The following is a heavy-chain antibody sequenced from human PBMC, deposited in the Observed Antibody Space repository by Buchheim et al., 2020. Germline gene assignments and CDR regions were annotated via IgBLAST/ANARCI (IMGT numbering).Heavy chain of an antibody. Sequence: QVQLQESGPGLVKPSETLSLTCTVSGYSISSGYYWGWIRQPPGKGLEWMGSIYHSGTTYYNPSLTSRVTISVDPSKNQVYLKLSSVTAADTAVYYCARIGGGYEVDYWGQGTL. J-gene: IGHJ4*02. CDR1: GYSISSGYY. CDR2: IYHSGTT. V-gene: IGHV4-38-2*02. D-gene: IGHD5-12*01. CDR3: ARIGGGYEVDY.